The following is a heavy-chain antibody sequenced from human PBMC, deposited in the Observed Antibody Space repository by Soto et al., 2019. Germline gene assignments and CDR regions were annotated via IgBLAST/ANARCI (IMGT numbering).Heavy chain of an antibody. CDR1: GGSISSRNYY. CDR3: ASQFSGWYFDS. J-gene: IGHJ4*02. D-gene: IGHD6-19*01. Sequence: PSETLSLTCTASGGSISSRNYYWGWIRQSPGKGPEWIGIIYYSGSTYYSPSFQNRVTISVDTSKNQFSLSLTSVTAADTAVYYCASQFSGWYFDSWGPGTLVTVSS. CDR2: IYYSGST. V-gene: IGHV4-39*01.